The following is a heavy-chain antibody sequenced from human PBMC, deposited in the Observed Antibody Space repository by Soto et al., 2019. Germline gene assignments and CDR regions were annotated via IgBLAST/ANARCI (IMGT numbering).Heavy chain of an antibody. CDR3: AKDSSLWFGQLVNYFDN. CDR1: GFSISSYD. J-gene: IGHJ4*02. V-gene: IGHV3-23*01. Sequence: EVQLLESGGGLVQPGGSLRLSCAASGFSISSYDLSWVRQAPGKGLEWVSALSGTGASTYYADSVRGRFTISRGTSKNTLYLQRNSLRAEDTAVYYCAKDSSLWFGQLVNYFDNWGRGTLVTVSS. CDR2: LSGTGAST. D-gene: IGHD3-10*01.